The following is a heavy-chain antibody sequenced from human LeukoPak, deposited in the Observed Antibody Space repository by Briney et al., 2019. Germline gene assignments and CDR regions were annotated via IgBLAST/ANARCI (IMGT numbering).Heavy chain of an antibody. CDR3: AKWGDYDILTGYYVPDY. J-gene: IGHJ4*02. Sequence: GGSLRLSCVASGFTFTNYAMSWVRQAPGKGLEWVSAITGGDGSSYYADSVKGRFTISRDNSKNTLYLQVNGLRAEDTAVYYCAKWGDYDILTGYYVPDYWGQGTLVTVSS. CDR1: GFTFTNYA. V-gene: IGHV3-23*01. D-gene: IGHD3-9*01. CDR2: ITGGDGSS.